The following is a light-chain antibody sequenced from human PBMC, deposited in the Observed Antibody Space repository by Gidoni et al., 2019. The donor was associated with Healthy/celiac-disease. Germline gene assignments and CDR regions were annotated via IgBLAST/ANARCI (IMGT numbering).Light chain of an antibody. CDR1: QSVSSN. J-gene: IGKJ1*01. CDR2: GAS. Sequence: EIVMTQSPATLSVSPGERATPSCRAGQSVSSNLAWYQQKPGQAPRLLIYGASTRATGIPARFSGSGSGTEFTLTISSLQSEDFAVYYCQQYNNWPWTFGQXTKVEIK. CDR3: QQYNNWPWT. V-gene: IGKV3-15*01.